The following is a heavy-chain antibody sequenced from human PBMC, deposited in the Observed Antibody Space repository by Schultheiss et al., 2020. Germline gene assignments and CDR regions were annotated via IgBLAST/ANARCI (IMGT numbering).Heavy chain of an antibody. D-gene: IGHD6-19*01. CDR2: ISSDGGDT. CDR3: ARDQYGSGGGAFDV. Sequence: GASLKISCAASGFTFSSHGMHWVRQAPGKGLEHVSRISSDGGDTYYGNAVKGRFTISRDNSKNTLYLQMGGLRAEDTAVYYCARDQYGSGGGAFDVWGQGTMVTVSS. J-gene: IGHJ3*01. V-gene: IGHV3-64*01. CDR1: GFTFSSHG.